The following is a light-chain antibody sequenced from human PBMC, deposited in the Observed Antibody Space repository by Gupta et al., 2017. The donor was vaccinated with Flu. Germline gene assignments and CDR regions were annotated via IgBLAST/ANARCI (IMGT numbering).Light chain of an antibody. CDR1: QSLVYSDGNTY. CDR3: MQGSRWPWA. V-gene: IGKV2-30*01. CDR2: QVS. J-gene: IGKJ1*01. Sequence: DVVMTQSPLSLPVTLGQPASISCRSSQSLVYSDGNTYLHWFQQRPGQSPRRLIYQVSHRDSGVPDRFSGSGSGTDFTLKISRVEAEDVGVYYCMQGSRWPWAFGQGTKVEIK.